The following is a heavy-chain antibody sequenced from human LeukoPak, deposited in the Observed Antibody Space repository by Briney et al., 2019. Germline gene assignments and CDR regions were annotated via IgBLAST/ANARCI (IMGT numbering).Heavy chain of an antibody. CDR3: AKWAQPLLYYYYYYMDV. V-gene: IGHV3-21*04. J-gene: IGHJ6*03. Sequence: PGGSLRLSCAASGFTFSSYSMNWVRQAPGKGLEWVSSISSSSSYIYYADSVKGRFTISRDNSKNTLYLQMNSLRAEDTAVYYCAKWAQPLLYYYYYYMDVWGKGTTVTVSS. CDR1: GFTFSSYS. D-gene: IGHD2-21*02. CDR2: ISSSSSYI.